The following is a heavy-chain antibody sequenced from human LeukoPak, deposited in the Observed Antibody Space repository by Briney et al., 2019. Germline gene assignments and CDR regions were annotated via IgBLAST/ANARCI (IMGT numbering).Heavy chain of an antibody. V-gene: IGHV3-11*01. J-gene: IGHJ3*01. CDR2: TVTSSGAI. CDR3: ARDVKGDRAFDV. Sequence: MSGGSLRLSCAAFGFSLRDYDISWIRRAPGKGLEWVSHTVTSSGAIYHADSVKGRFTISRDNAKNSVSLQLNNLRAEDTALYYCARDVKGDRAFDVWGHGTMVTVSS. CDR1: GFSLRDYD.